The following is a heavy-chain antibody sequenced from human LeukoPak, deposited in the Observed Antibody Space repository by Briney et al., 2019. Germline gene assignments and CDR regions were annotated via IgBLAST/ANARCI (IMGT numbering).Heavy chain of an antibody. CDR1: GYTFTSYA. Sequence: GASVKVSCKASGYTFTSYAISWVRQAPGQGLEWMGWISAYNGNTNYAQNLQGRVTLTTDTSTSTAYMELRSLRSDDTAVYYCARVNLRPIIKFFDYWGQGTLVTVSS. J-gene: IGHJ4*02. V-gene: IGHV1-18*01. CDR2: ISAYNGNT. CDR3: ARVNLRPIIKFFDY. D-gene: IGHD1-14*01.